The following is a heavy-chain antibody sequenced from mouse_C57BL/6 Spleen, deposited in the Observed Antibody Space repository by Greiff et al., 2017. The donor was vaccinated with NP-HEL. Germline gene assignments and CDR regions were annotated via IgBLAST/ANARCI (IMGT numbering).Heavy chain of an antibody. CDR2: ISDGGSYT. CDR3: ARDPPLAY. CDR1: GFTFSSYA. V-gene: IGHV5-4*01. Sequence: EVKLVESGGGLVKPGGSLKLSCAASGFTFSSYAMSWVRQTPEKRLEWVATISDGGSYTYYPDNVKGRFTISRDNAKNNLYLQMSHLKSEDTAMYYCARDPPLAYWGQGTLVTVSA. J-gene: IGHJ3*01.